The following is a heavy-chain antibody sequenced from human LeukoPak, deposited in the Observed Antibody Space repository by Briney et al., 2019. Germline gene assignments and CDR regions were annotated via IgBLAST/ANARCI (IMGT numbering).Heavy chain of an antibody. Sequence: GGSLRLSCAASGFTFDDYAMHWVRQAPGKGLEWVSGISCNSGSIGHADSVKGRFTISRDNAKNSLYLQMNSLRAEDTAVYYCARGGYGSHYYYYYYMDVWGKGTTVTVSS. CDR3: ARGGYGSHYYYYYYMDV. CDR1: GFTFDDYA. D-gene: IGHD5-18*01. CDR2: ISCNSGSI. J-gene: IGHJ6*03. V-gene: IGHV3-9*01.